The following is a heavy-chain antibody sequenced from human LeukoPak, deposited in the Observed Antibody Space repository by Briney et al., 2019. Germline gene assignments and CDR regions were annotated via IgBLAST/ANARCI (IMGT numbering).Heavy chain of an antibody. CDR2: ISYDGSNK. CDR3: ARDRSGTEHFDY. J-gene: IGHJ4*02. CDR1: GFTFSSYA. V-gene: IGHV3-30*04. Sequence: GGSLRLSCAASGFTFSSYAMHWVRQAPGKGLEWVAVISYDGSNKYYADSVKGQFTISRDNSKNTLYLQMNSLRAEDTAVYYCARDRSGTEHFDYWGQGTLVTVSS. D-gene: IGHD6-13*01.